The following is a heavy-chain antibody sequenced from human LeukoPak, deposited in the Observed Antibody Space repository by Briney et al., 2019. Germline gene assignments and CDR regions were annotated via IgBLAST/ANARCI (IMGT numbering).Heavy chain of an antibody. V-gene: IGHV3-11*01. CDR2: ISSSGSTI. Sequence: GGSLRLSCAASEFTFSDYYMSWIRQAPGKGLEWVSYISSSGSTIYYADSVKGRFTISRDNAKNSLYLQMNSLRAEDTAVYYCAREEYSSSSADYWGQGTLVTVSS. CDR1: EFTFSDYY. J-gene: IGHJ4*02. D-gene: IGHD6-6*01. CDR3: AREEYSSSSADY.